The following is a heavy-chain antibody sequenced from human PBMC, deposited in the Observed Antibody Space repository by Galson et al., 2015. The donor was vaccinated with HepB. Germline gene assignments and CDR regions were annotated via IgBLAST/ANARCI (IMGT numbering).Heavy chain of an antibody. CDR1: GGSISSSSYY. CDR2: IYYSGST. Sequence: SETLSLTCTVSGGSISSSSYYWGWIRQPPGKGLEWIGSIYYSGSTYYNPSLKSRVTISVDTSKNQFSLKLSSVTAADTAVYYCARLRKSAAGNFDYWGQGTLVTVSS. V-gene: IGHV4-39*01. D-gene: IGHD6-13*01. CDR3: ARLRKSAAGNFDY. J-gene: IGHJ4*02.